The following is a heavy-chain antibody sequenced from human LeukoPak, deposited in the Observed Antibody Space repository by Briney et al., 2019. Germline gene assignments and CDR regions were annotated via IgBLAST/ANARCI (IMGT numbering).Heavy chain of an antibody. CDR1: AYSISSGYY. CDR2: IYYSGST. J-gene: IGHJ5*02. D-gene: IGHD4-11*01. Sequence: SETLSLTCTVSAYSISSGYYWGWIRQPPGKGLEWIGSIYYSGSTYYNPSLKSRVTISVDTSKNQFSPKLSSVTAADTAVYYCASDYSNYGWFDPWGQGTLVTVSS. V-gene: IGHV4-38-2*02. CDR3: ASDYSNYGWFDP.